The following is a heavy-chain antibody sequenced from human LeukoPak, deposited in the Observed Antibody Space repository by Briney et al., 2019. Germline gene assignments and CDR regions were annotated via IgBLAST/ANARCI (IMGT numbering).Heavy chain of an antibody. V-gene: IGHV4-59*01. CDR2: IYYSGST. Sequence: SETLSLTCTVSGGSISSYYWSWIRQSPGKGLEWIGFIYYSGSTTYNPSPKSRVTISVGTSKNQFCLKLSSVIAADTAVYYCARDKTGTTCYDYWGQGTLVTVSS. D-gene: IGHD2-2*01. J-gene: IGHJ4*02. CDR3: ARDKTGTTCYDY. CDR1: GGSISSYY.